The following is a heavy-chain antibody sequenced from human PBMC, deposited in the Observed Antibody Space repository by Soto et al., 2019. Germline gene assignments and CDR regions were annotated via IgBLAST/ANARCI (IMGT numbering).Heavy chain of an antibody. J-gene: IGHJ6*02. Sequence: QVQLQESGPGLVKPSQTLSLTCTVSGGSIRSGGYYWSWVRQNPRKGLEWIGNIYYSGNTYYNPSLNSRLTISVYTSKNQFSLNLSSVTASATAVYYCARDRLMATAGTARHYFGLDVWGQGTTVTVSS. CDR1: GGSIRSGGYY. D-gene: IGHD5-18*01. CDR3: ARDRLMATAGTARHYFGLDV. V-gene: IGHV4-31*03. CDR2: IYYSGNT.